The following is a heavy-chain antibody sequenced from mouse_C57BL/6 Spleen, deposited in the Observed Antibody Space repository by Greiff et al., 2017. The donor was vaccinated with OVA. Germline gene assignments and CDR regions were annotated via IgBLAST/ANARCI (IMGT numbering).Heavy chain of an antibody. J-gene: IGHJ1*03. D-gene: IGHD2-5*01. CDR1: GYTFTSYW. V-gene: IGHV1-53*01. Sequence: QVQLQQPGTELVKPGPSVKLSCKASGYTFTSYWLHWVKQRPGQGLEWIGNINPSNGGTNYNEKFKSKATLTVDKSSSTAYMQLSSLTSEDSAVYYCARSSLYYSNYDWYFDVWGTGTTVTVSS. CDR2: INPSNGGT. CDR3: ARSSLYYSNYDWYFDV.